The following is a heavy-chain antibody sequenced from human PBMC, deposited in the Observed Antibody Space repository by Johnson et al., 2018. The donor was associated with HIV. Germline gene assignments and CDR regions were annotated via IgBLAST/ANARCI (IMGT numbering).Heavy chain of an antibody. CDR1: GFTFSSYG. CDR2: IWYDGSNK. V-gene: IGHV3-33*01. CDR3: ARGFSSGYSGVKAFDI. Sequence: VQLVESGGGVVQPGRSLRLSCAASGFTFSSYGMHWVRQAPGKGLEWVAVIWYDGSNKYYADSVKGRFTISRDNSKNSLYLQLNSLRVEDTALYYCARGFSSGYSGVKAFDIWGHGTMVTVSS. D-gene: IGHD3-22*01. J-gene: IGHJ3*02.